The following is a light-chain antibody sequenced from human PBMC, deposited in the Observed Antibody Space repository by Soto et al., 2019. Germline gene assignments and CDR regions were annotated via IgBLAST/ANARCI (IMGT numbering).Light chain of an antibody. Sequence: DIVMTQSPLSLPVTPGEPTSLSCRSSQSLLHSDGFIYLDWYLQKPGQSPQLLIYLGSNRASGVPDRFSGSGSGTDFTLKISRVEAEDVGVYYCMQALQTPLAFGQGTKVDIK. CDR3: MQALQTPLA. V-gene: IGKV2-28*01. CDR1: QSLLHSDGFIY. CDR2: LGS. J-gene: IGKJ1*01.